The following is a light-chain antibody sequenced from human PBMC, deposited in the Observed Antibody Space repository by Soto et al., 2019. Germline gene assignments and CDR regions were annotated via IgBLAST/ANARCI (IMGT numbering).Light chain of an antibody. CDR2: GAS. CDR3: QQYNKWPRT. V-gene: IGKV3-15*01. Sequence: EIVMTQSPATLSVSPRERATLSCRASQSVSSNLAWYQQKPGQAPRLLIYGASTRATGIPARFSGSGSGTEFTLTLSSLQSEDFAVYYCQQYNKWPRTFGQATKGDIK. J-gene: IGKJ1*01. CDR1: QSVSSN.